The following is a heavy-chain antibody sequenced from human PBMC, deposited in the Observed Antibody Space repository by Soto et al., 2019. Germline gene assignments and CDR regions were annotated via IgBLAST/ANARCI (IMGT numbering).Heavy chain of an antibody. Sequence: EVQLVESGGGLVKPGGSLRLSCAASGFTFSSYSMNWVRQAPGKGLEWVSSISSSSSCIYYADSVKGRFTISRDNAKNSLYLQMNSVRAEDTAVYYCASGQDIVVVPADMWGDNYYMDVWGKGTTVTVFS. D-gene: IGHD2-2*01. CDR2: ISSSSSCI. J-gene: IGHJ6*03. CDR1: GFTFSSYS. CDR3: ASGQDIVVVPADMWGDNYYMDV. V-gene: IGHV3-21*01.